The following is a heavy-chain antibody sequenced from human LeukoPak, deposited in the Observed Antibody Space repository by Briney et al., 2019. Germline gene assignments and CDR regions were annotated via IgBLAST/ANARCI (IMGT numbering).Heavy chain of an antibody. CDR3: ARGLGDGYYYYMDV. CDR1: GGTFSSYA. J-gene: IGHJ6*03. Sequence: GASVKVSCKASGGTFSSYAISWVRQAPGQGLEWMGGIIPIFGTANYAQKFQGRVTITADESTSTAYMELSSLRSEDTAVYYCARGLGDGYYYYMDVWGKGTTVTVSS. CDR2: IIPIFGTA. D-gene: IGHD2-21*01. V-gene: IGHV1-69*13.